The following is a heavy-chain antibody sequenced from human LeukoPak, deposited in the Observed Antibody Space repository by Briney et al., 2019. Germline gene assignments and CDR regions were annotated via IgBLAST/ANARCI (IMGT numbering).Heavy chain of an antibody. D-gene: IGHD5-18*01. V-gene: IGHV4-34*01. CDR1: GGSFSGYY. CDR3: ARGRGGYSYGYSYYYYMDV. J-gene: IGHJ6*03. CDR2: INHSGST. Sequence: SETLSLTCAVYGGSFSGYYWSWIRQPPGKGLEWIGEINHSGSTNYNPSLKSRVTISVDTSKNQLSLKLNTVTAADTAVYYCARGRGGYSYGYSYYYYMDVWGNGFTVTVSS.